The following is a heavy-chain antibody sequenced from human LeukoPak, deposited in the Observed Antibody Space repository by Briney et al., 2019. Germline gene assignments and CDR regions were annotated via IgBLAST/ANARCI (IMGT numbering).Heavy chain of an antibody. Sequence: AETLSLTCAVSGYSISSSNWWGWIRQPPGKGLEWIGYIYYSGSIYYNPSLKSRVTMSVDTSKNQFSLKLSSVAAVDTAVYYCARTSGYYEGYFDYWGQGTLVTVSS. J-gene: IGHJ4*02. CDR1: GYSISSSNW. CDR2: IYYSGSI. CDR3: ARTSGYYEGYFDY. D-gene: IGHD3-22*01. V-gene: IGHV4-28*05.